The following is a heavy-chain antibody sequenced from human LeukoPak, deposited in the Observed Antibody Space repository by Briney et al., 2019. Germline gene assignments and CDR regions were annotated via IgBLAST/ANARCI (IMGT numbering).Heavy chain of an antibody. CDR1: GGSISSSSYY. CDR3: AAPRETEMATGDAFDI. Sequence: PSETLSLTCTVSGGSISSSSYYWGWIRQPPGKGLEWIGSIYYSGSTYYNPSLKSRVTISVDTSKNQFSLKLSSVTAADTAVYYCAAPRETEMATGDAFDIWGQGTMVTVSS. V-gene: IGHV4-39*01. CDR2: IYYSGST. D-gene: IGHD5-12*01. J-gene: IGHJ3*02.